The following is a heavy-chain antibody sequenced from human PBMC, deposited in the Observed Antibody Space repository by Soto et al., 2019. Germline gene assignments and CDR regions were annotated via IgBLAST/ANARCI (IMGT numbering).Heavy chain of an antibody. D-gene: IGHD1-1*01. V-gene: IGHV1-18*01. J-gene: IGHJ4*02. CDR3: ARGRYGDY. CDR1: GYAFTTYG. Sequence: QVHLVQSGAEVKKPGASVKVSCKGSGYAFTTYGITWVRQAPGQGLEWMRWISAHNGHTNYAQKLQRRVTVTRDTSTSTAYRKLRSLRSDDTAVYYCARGRYGDYWGQGALVTVSS. CDR2: ISAHNGHT.